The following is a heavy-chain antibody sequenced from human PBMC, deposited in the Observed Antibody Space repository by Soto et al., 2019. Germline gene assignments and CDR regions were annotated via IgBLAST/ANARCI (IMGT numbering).Heavy chain of an antibody. Sequence: GGSLRLSCAASGFTFSSYAMSWVRQAPGKGLEWVSAISGSGGSTYYADSVKGRFTISRDNSKNTLYLQMNSLRAEDTAVYYWAKASKLSVGSDPWGQGTRVTVSS. D-gene: IGHD2-15*01. CDR2: ISGSGGST. J-gene: IGHJ5*02. V-gene: IGHV3-23*01. CDR3: AKASKLSVGSDP. CDR1: GFTFSSYA.